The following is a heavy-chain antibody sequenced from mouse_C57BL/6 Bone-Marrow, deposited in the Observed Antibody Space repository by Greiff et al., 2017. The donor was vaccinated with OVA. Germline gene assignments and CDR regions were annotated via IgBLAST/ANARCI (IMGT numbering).Heavy chain of an antibody. D-gene: IGHD1-1*01. V-gene: IGHV1-53*01. CDR3: ARLLGDY. CDR1: GYTFSSYW. Sequence: QVQLKQSGTELVKPGASVKLSCKASGYTFSSYWMHWVKQRPGQGLEWIGDINPSNGGTNYNERIKSKATLTVDKSSSTAYMHLSSLTSEDSAVYCFARLLGDYWGQGTTLTVSS. J-gene: IGHJ2*01. CDR2: INPSNGGT.